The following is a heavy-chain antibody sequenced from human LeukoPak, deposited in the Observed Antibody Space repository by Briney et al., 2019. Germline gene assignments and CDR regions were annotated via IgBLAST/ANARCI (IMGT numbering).Heavy chain of an antibody. J-gene: IGHJ6*02. CDR2: IYYSVST. CDR3: ARHGGGDYAYYYYGMDV. CDR1: GGSISSSSYY. Sequence: PSETLSLTCTVSGGSISSSSYYWGWIRQPPGKGLEWIGSIYYSVSTYYNPSLKRRVTISVDTSKNQFSLKLSSVTAADTAVYYCARHGGGDYAYYYYGMDVWGQGTTVTVSS. V-gene: IGHV4-39*01. D-gene: IGHD4-17*01.